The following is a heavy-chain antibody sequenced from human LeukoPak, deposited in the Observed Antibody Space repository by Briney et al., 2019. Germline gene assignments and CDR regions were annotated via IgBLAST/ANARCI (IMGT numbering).Heavy chain of an antibody. Sequence: PGRSLRLSCAASGLTFSNYAMHWVRQAPGKGLEWVAVISYDGTNKYYADSVKGRFTISRDNAKNSLYLQMNSLRAEDTAVYYCAREGYGDYALDYWGQGTLVTVSS. CDR1: GLTFSNYA. V-gene: IGHV3-30*04. J-gene: IGHJ4*02. CDR2: ISYDGTNK. CDR3: AREGYGDYALDY. D-gene: IGHD4-17*01.